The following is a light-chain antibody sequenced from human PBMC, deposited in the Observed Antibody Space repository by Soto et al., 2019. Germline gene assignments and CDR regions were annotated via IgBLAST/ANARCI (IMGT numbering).Light chain of an antibody. CDR3: SSYTTSSTPVV. V-gene: IGLV2-14*01. CDR1: SSDLGVYNY. Sequence: QSALTQPASVSGSPGQSITISCTGTSSDLGVYNYVSWYQQHPGKAPKLIIYEVTNRPSGVSNRFSGSKSGNTASLTISGPQAEDEADYYCSSYTTSSTPVVFGGGTKLIVL. J-gene: IGLJ2*01. CDR2: EVT.